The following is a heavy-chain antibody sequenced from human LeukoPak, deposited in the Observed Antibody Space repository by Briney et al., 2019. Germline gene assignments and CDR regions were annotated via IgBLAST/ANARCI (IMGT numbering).Heavy chain of an antibody. CDR2: INQGGSEI. CDR3: ARNPPPWDSSGQYYFDY. V-gene: IGHV3-7*01. CDR1: GFTFSDYW. Sequence: GGSLRLSCAASGFTFSDYWMSWVRQAPGKGLEWVANINQGGSEIHYVDSVKGRFTISRDNAKNSLYLQMNSLRAEDTAVYYCARNPPPWDSSGQYYFDYWGQGTLVTVSS. J-gene: IGHJ4*02. D-gene: IGHD3-22*01.